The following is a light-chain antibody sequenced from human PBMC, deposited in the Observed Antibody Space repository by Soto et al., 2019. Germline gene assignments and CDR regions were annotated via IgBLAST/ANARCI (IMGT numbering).Light chain of an antibody. CDR1: SSNLGAGYD. CDR3: QAYDYSLTASV. Sequence: QSVLTQPPSVSGAPGQRVTLSCTGNSSNLGAGYDVHWYKQVPGAAPKLVIFGNRNRPSGVPERFSGSKSSTSASLAITGLQAEDEAYYYCQAYDYSLTASVFGGGTKLTVL. V-gene: IGLV1-40*01. CDR2: GNR. J-gene: IGLJ3*02.